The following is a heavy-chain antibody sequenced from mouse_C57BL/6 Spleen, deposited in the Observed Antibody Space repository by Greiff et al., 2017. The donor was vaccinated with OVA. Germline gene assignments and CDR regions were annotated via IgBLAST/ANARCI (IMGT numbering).Heavy chain of an antibody. CDR3: ARGGSTMITPYWYFDV. CDR2: ISSGSSTI. V-gene: IGHV5-17*01. CDR1: GFTFSDYG. J-gene: IGHJ1*03. Sequence: EVMLVESGGGLVKPGGSLKLSCAASGFTFSDYGMHWVRQAPEKGLEWVAYISSGSSTIYYADTVKGRFTISRDNAKNTLFLQRTSLRSEDTAMYYCARGGSTMITPYWYFDVWGTGTTVTVSS. D-gene: IGHD2-4*01.